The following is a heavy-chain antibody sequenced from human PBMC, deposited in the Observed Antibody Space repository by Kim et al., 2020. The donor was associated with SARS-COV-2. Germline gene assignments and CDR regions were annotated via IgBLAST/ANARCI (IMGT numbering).Heavy chain of an antibody. CDR3: ARDPVTYYDILTDAPGS. V-gene: IGHV4-61*01. J-gene: IGHJ5*02. D-gene: IGHD3-9*01. CDR1: GGSVSSGSYY. CDR2: IYYSGST. Sequence: SETLSLTCTVSGGSVSSGSYYWSWIRQPPGKGLEWIGYIYYSGSTNYNPSLKSRVTISVDTSKNQFSLKLSSVTAADTAVYYCARDPVTYYDILTDAPGSWGQGTLVTVSS.